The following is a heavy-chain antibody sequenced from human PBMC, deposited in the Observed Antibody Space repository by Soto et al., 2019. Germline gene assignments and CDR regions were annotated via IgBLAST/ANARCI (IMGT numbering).Heavy chain of an antibody. J-gene: IGHJ6*02. CDR1: GVTFSSYA. V-gene: IGHV1-69*13. Sequence: SVKVSCKASGVTFSSYAISWVRQAPGQGLEWMGGIIPIFGTANYAQKFQGRVTITADESTSTAYMELSSLRSEDTAVYYCARSGYYYGSGSLYYYGMDVWGQGTTVTVS. CDR2: IIPIFGTA. D-gene: IGHD3-10*01. CDR3: ARSGYYYGSGSLYYYGMDV.